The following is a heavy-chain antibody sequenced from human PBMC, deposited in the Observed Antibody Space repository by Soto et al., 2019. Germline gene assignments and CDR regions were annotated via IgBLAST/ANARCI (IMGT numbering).Heavy chain of an antibody. V-gene: IGHV3-72*01. Sequence: GGSLRLSCAASGFTFSDHYMDWVRQAPGKGLEWVGRTRNKANSYTTEYAASVKGRFTISRDDSKNSLYLQMNSLKTEDTAVYYCARAKIEAAGPYDYWGQGTLVTVSS. CDR2: TRNKANSYTT. CDR1: GFTFSDHY. D-gene: IGHD6-13*01. CDR3: ARAKIEAAGPYDY. J-gene: IGHJ4*02.